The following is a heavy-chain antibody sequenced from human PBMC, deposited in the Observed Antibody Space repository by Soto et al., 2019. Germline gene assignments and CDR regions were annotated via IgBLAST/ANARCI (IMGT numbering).Heavy chain of an antibody. D-gene: IGHD2-21*02. V-gene: IGHV1-46*01. CDR2: VNPSGGHT. Sequence: QVQLVQSGAEVKKPGASVKVSCKASGDTFTDYYIHWVRQAPGQGLEWMGTVNPSGGHTTYAQHFMGRMTMTRDTTTSTLYMELTSLTSEDTAVYYCARGGHVVVVTAALDYWGQGTLVTVSS. CDR1: GDTFTDYY. J-gene: IGHJ4*02. CDR3: ARGGHVVVVTAALDY.